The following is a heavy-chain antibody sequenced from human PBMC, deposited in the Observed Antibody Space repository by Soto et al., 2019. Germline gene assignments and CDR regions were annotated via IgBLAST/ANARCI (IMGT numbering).Heavy chain of an antibody. CDR2: ISYDGSDK. D-gene: IGHD3-16*02. V-gene: IGHV3-30*18. CDR3: AKALGELSPESYDY. CDR1: GFTFSSYA. J-gene: IGHJ4*02. Sequence: QVQLVESGGGVVQPGRSLRLSCAASGFTFSSYAMHWVRQAPGKGLEWVAVISYDGSDKYYADSVKGRFTISRDNSKNKLNMQMNSLRADETAVYYCAKALGELSPESYDYWGQGTLITVSS.